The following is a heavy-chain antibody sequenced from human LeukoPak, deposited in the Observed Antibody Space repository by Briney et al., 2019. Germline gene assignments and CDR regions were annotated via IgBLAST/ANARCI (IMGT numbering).Heavy chain of an antibody. Sequence: SETLSLTCAVYGGSFSGYYWSWIRQPPGKGLEWIGEINHSGSTNYDPSLKSRVTISVDTSKNQFSLKLSSVTAADTAVYYCARWLGDSSGYYPDYWGQGTLVTVSS. CDR3: ARWLGDSSGYYPDY. D-gene: IGHD3-22*01. CDR2: INHSGST. CDR1: GGSFSGYY. V-gene: IGHV4-34*01. J-gene: IGHJ4*02.